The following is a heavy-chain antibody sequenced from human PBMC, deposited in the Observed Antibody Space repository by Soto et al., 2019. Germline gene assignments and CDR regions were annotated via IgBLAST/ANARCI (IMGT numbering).Heavy chain of an antibody. V-gene: IGHV2-5*01. J-gene: IGHJ3*01. CDR2: IYWNDDK. Sequence: QITLKGAGPTLVKPTQTLTLTCTLSGVSITTSGAGLGWIRQTPGKALEWVALIYWNDDKHYSPSLKSRLTITKDTSKNQAVLIMTNMDPVDTATYDCARGVATLPVFAFDVWGQGTAVTVSS. CDR3: ARGVATLPVFAFDV. CDR1: GVSITTSGAG. D-gene: IGHD6-6*01.